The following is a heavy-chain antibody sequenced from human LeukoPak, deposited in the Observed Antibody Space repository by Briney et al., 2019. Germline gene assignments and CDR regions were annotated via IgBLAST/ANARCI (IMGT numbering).Heavy chain of an antibody. Sequence: ASVKVSCKASGYTFTSYDINWVRQATGQGLEWMGWMNPNSGNTGYAQKFQGRVTMTRNTSISTAYMELSSLRSEDTAVYYCARGPYCSGTSCYLVDAFDIWGQGTMVTVSS. CDR1: GYTFTSYD. D-gene: IGHD2-2*01. CDR3: ARGPYCSGTSCYLVDAFDI. V-gene: IGHV1-8*01. J-gene: IGHJ3*02. CDR2: MNPNSGNT.